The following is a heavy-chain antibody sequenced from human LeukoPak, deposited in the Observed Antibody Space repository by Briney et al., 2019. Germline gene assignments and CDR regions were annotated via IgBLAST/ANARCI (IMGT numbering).Heavy chain of an antibody. V-gene: IGHV1-2*02. CDR1: GYTFTGYY. J-gene: IGHJ4*02. CDR2: INPTSGGT. Sequence: ASVKVCCKAPGYTFTGYYMHWVRQAPGSVLDWIGWINPTSGGTNYAQKFQGRVTMTRDTSISTAYMELSRLRSDDTAVYYFFQAEDGIRYFDWLEAPDYWGQGTLVTVSS. CDR3: FQAEDGIRYFDWLEAPDY. D-gene: IGHD3-9*01.